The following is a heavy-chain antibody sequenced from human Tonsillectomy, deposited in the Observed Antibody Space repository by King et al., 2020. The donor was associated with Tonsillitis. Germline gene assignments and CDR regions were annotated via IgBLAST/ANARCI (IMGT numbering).Heavy chain of an antibody. V-gene: IGHV3-7*03. Sequence: EVQLVESGGDLVQPGGSLRLSCAASGFTFSSYWMSWVRQAPGKGLEWVANIKQDGSEKYYVDSVKGRFTISRDNAKNSLFLQMNSLRAEDTAVYYCASFSVRHHPPEQFDYWGQGTLVTVSS. CDR1: GFTFSSYW. J-gene: IGHJ4*02. CDR2: IKQDGSEK. CDR3: ASFSVRHHPPEQFDY. D-gene: IGHD3-10*01.